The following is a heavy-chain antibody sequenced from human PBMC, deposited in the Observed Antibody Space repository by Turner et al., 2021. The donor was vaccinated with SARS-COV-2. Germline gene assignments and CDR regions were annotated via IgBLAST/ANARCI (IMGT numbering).Heavy chain of an antibody. CDR2: YDPEGVEA. CDR1: GYTLIELS. D-gene: IGHD3-3*01. CDR3: ATGFAIFGVRQLDY. J-gene: IGHJ4*01. V-gene: IGHV1-24*01. Sequence: QVRLVPSGAQDKRPSASLQGACKGSGYTLIELSMHWVRQAPGKGLEWMGGYDPEGVEAIYAQKFQGRVNMTEDTSTDTADMELSSLRAEQTSVYYSATGFAIFGVRQLDYWGHGTLVTVSS.